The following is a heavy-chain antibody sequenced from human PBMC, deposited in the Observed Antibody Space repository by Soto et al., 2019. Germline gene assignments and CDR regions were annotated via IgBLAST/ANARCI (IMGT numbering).Heavy chain of an antibody. CDR1: DGSLSSAGYY. D-gene: IGHD6-13*01. V-gene: IGHV4-31*03. J-gene: IGHJ4*01. CDR3: VRGKDKDDSSFWFY. CDR2: IHGGGST. Sequence: PSETLSLTCSVSDGSLSSAGYYWSWIRQPPGKGLEWIGFIHGGGSTLYSPSLKSRLTISIETSERQFSLKLSSVTAADTAVYYCVRGKDKDDSSFWFYWGQGTPVTVSS.